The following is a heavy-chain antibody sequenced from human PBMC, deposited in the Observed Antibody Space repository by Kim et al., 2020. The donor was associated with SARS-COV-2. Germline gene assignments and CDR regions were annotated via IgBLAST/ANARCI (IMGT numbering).Heavy chain of an antibody. V-gene: IGHV4-59*01. CDR3: ARVRYSSGWYGYYGMDV. D-gene: IGHD6-19*01. Sequence: SETLSLTCTVSGGSISSYYWSWIRQPPGKGLEWIGYIYYSGSTNYNPSLKSRVTISVDTSKNQFSLKLSSVTAADTAVYYCARVRYSSGWYGYYGMDVWGQGTTVTVSS. CDR2: IYYSGST. CDR1: GGSISSYY. J-gene: IGHJ6*02.